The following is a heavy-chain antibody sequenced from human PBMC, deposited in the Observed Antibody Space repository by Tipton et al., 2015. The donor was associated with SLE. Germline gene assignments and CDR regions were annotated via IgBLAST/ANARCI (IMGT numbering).Heavy chain of an antibody. Sequence: SLRLSCAVSGFTISHHYMMWVRQAPGKGLEWVANINQDGSEKNYVDSVEGRFAISRDNAKNSLYLQMNSLRAEDTAVYYCARPSTTVVPDYWGRGTLVTVSS. D-gene: IGHD3-10*01. J-gene: IGHJ4*02. CDR1: GFTISHHY. CDR2: INQDGSEK. V-gene: IGHV3-7*01. CDR3: ARPSTTVVPDY.